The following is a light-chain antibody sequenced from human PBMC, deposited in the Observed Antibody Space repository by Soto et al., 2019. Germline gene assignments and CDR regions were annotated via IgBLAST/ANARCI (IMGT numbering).Light chain of an antibody. V-gene: IGKV3-20*01. J-gene: IGKJ3*01. CDR1: QSVISNY. Sequence: EIVLTQSPGTLSLSPGERATLSCRASQSVISNYLAWYQQKPGQAPRLLIFGASSRATGIPDRFSGSGSGTDFTFPISGLDPEDFAVYFCQQYVNSPPTFGPGTKLDIK. CDR2: GAS. CDR3: QQYVNSPPT.